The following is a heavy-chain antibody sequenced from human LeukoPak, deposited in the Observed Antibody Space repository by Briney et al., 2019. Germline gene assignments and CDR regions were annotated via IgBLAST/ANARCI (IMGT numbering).Heavy chain of an antibody. Sequence: ASVKVSCKASGYTFTSYYMHWVRQAPGQGLEWMGIINPSGGSTTFAQKFQGRVTMTRDTSISTAYMELSRLRSDDTAMYYCARVQDIVVVPAAPSPVDYWGQGTLVTVSS. D-gene: IGHD2-2*01. CDR1: GYTFTSYY. V-gene: IGHV1-46*01. CDR3: ARVQDIVVVPAAPSPVDY. CDR2: INPSGGST. J-gene: IGHJ4*02.